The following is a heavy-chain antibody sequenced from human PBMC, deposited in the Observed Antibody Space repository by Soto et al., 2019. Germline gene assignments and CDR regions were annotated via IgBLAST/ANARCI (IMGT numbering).Heavy chain of an antibody. CDR3: AHIRGSYGSGSYYPADYMDV. V-gene: IGHV2-5*02. J-gene: IGHJ6*03. D-gene: IGHD3-10*01. Sequence: SGPTLVKPTQTLTLTCTFSGFSLSTSGVGVGWIRQPPGKALEWLALIYWDDDKRYSPSLKSRLTITKDTSKNQVVLTMTNMDPVDTATYYCAHIRGSYGSGSYYPADYMDVWGKGTTVTVSS. CDR2: IYWDDDK. CDR1: GFSLSTSGVG.